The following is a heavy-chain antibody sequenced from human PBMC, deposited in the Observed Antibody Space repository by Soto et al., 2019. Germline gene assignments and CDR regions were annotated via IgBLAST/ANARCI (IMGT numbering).Heavy chain of an antibody. J-gene: IGHJ4*02. Sequence: SETLSLTCTVSGGSISDYYWSWIRQPPGKGLEWIGYILYTGYTNYNPSLKSRITISIDTSRNQFSLRLSSVTAADTAVYYCARERGEWFGDYFDYWGQGTLVTVSS. V-gene: IGHV4-59*01. CDR1: GGSISDYY. D-gene: IGHD3-10*01. CDR3: ARERGEWFGDYFDY. CDR2: ILYTGYT.